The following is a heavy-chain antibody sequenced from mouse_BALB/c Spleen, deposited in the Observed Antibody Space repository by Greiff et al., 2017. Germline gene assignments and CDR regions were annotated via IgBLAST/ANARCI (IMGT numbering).Heavy chain of an antibody. Sequence: QVQLQQSGAELAKPGASVKMSCKASGYTFTSYWMHWVKQRPGQGLEWIGYINPSTGYTEYNQKFKDKATLTADKSSSTAYMQLSSLTSEDSAVYYCARSPFYDGYYGFAYWGQGTLVTVSA. D-gene: IGHD2-3*01. J-gene: IGHJ3*01. CDR1: GYTFTSYW. CDR3: ARSPFYDGYYGFAY. CDR2: INPSTGYT. V-gene: IGHV1-7*01.